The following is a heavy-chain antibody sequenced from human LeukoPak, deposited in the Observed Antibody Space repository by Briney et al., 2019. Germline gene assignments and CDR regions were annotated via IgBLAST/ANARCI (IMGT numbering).Heavy chain of an antibody. D-gene: IGHD3-3*01. CDR2: ISGSGGST. CDR3: ASCGEYYDFWSGYYYDAFDI. Sequence: GGSLRLSCAASGFTFSSYAMSWVRQAPGKGLEWVSAISGSGGSTHYADSVKGRFTISRDNSKNTLYLQMNSLRAEDTAVYYCASCGEYYDFWSGYYYDAFDIWGQGTMVTVSS. J-gene: IGHJ3*02. V-gene: IGHV3-23*01. CDR1: GFTFSSYA.